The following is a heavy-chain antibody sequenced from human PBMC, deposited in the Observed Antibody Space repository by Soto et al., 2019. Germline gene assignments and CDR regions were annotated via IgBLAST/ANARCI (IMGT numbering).Heavy chain of an antibody. J-gene: IGHJ4*02. CDR2: INPNSGGT. CDR1: GYTFTGYY. Sequence: ASVKVSCKASGYTFTGYYMHWLRQAPGKGLEWMGWINPNSGGTNYPQKFQGRVTMTRDTSISTAYMELSRLRSDDTAVYYCARVTGEWLRLPLGYWGQGTLVTVSS. D-gene: IGHD5-12*01. V-gene: IGHV1-2*02. CDR3: ARVTGEWLRLPLGY.